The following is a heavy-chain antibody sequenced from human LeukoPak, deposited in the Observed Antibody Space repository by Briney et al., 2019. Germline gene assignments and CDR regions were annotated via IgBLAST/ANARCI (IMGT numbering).Heavy chain of an antibody. Sequence: SETLSLTCAVCGGSFSGYYWSWIRQPPGKGLEWIGEINHSGSTNYNPSLKSRVTISVDTSKNQFSLKLSSVTAADTAVYYCARLPTIWGQGTMVTVSS. J-gene: IGHJ3*02. CDR1: GGSFSGYY. CDR3: ARLPTI. CDR2: INHSGST. V-gene: IGHV4-34*01.